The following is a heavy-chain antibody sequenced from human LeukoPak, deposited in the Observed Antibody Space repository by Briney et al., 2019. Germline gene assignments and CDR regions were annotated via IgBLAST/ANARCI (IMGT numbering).Heavy chain of an antibody. Sequence: GGSLRLSCAASGFTFSTYWMSWVRQAPGKGLEWVANIKQDGSGKYHVHSVKGGFTISIDNAMNALYLKMNSLRAEDTAVYDCARRFHRAADSPLFDYWGQGTLVPVSS. CDR2: IKQDGSGK. D-gene: IGHD3-16*01. J-gene: IGHJ4*02. CDR1: GFTFSTYW. CDR3: ARRFHRAADSPLFDY. V-gene: IGHV3-7*03.